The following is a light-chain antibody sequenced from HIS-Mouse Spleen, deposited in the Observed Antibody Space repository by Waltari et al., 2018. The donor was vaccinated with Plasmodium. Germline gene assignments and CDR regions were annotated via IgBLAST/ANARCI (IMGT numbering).Light chain of an antibody. CDR3: QAWDSSTVV. CDR1: KLGYTY. Sequence: SYELTHPPSVSVSPGPTASITCSGDKLGYTYDCWYQQKPGQPPVLVIYQDSKRPSGIPERFSGSNSGNTATLTISGTQAMDEADYYCQAWDSSTVVFGGGTKLTVL. CDR2: QDS. J-gene: IGLJ2*01. V-gene: IGLV3-1*01.